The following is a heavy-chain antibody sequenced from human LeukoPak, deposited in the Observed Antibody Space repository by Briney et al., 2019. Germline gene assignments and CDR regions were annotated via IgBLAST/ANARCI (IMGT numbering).Heavy chain of an antibody. CDR1: GFTFSNYA. CDR2: ISGSGGST. V-gene: IGHV3-23*01. Sequence: AGGSLRLSCAASGFTFSNYAMSWVRQAPGKGLEWVSAISGSGGSTNYADSAKGRITISRDNSKNTLSLQMNSLRAEDTTVYYCAKHPRHCGGDCYSDFDYWGQGTLVTVSA. CDR3: AKHPRHCGGDCYSDFDY. D-gene: IGHD2-21*02. J-gene: IGHJ4*02.